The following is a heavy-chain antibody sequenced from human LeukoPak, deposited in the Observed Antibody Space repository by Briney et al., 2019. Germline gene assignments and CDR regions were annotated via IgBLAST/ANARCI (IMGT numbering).Heavy chain of an antibody. CDR2: INPDSGGT. Sequence: GASVKVSCKASGYTFTGYYMHWVRQAPGQGLEWMGWINPDSGGTNYAQKFQGRVTMTRDTSISTAYMELSGLRSEDTAVYYCARERTAARNWFDPWGQGTLVTVSS. J-gene: IGHJ5*02. D-gene: IGHD6-6*01. CDR3: ARERTAARNWFDP. V-gene: IGHV1-2*02. CDR1: GYTFTGYY.